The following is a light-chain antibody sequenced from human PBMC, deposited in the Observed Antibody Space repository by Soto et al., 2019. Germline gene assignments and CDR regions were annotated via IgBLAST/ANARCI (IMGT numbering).Light chain of an antibody. CDR3: QQYVNLPLT. CDR1: QSISSF. Sequence: DIHMTQSPSSLSASVGNRVTITCRASQSISSFLNWYQQKPGKAPKVLIYEASSLETGVPSRFSGGGSGAHFTFTISSLQPEDFATYYCQQYVNLPLTFGGGTKVDIK. CDR2: EAS. V-gene: IGKV1-33*01. J-gene: IGKJ4*01.